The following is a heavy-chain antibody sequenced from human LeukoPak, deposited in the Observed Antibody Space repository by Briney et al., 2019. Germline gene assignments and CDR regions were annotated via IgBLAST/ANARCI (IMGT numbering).Heavy chain of an antibody. CDR2: IYYSGST. D-gene: IGHD4-17*01. Sequence: PSETLSLTCTVSGGSISSGDYYWSWIRQPPGKGLEWIGYIYYSGSTYYIPSLKSRVTISVDTSKNQFSLKLSSVTAADTAVYYCARNDYGDYVPLDYYYYYMDVWGKGTTVTVSS. CDR1: GGSISSGDYY. CDR3: ARNDYGDYVPLDYYYYYMDV. V-gene: IGHV4-30-4*08. J-gene: IGHJ6*03.